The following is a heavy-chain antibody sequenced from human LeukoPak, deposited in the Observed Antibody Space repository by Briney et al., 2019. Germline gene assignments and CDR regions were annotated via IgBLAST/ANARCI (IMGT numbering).Heavy chain of an antibody. CDR2: IYHNGNT. V-gene: IGHV4-30-2*01. CDR1: GGSISSGGYS. J-gene: IGHJ4*02. CDR3: VRLVGGDIDY. Sequence: SQTLSLTCAVSGGSISSGGYSWSWIRQPPGKGLEWIGYIYHNGNTYYSPSLKSRVTISVDRSKNQFSLQLNSVTPEDTAVYFCVRLVGGDIDYWGQGTLVTVSS. D-gene: IGHD5-12*01.